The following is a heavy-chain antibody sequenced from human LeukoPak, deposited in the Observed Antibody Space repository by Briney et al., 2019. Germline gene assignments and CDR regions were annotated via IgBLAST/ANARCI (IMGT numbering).Heavy chain of an antibody. CDR2: INHSGST. V-gene: IGHV4-34*01. D-gene: IGHD3-22*01. J-gene: IGHJ5*02. CDR1: GGSFSGYY. Sequence: SETLSLTCAVYGGSFSGYYWSWIRQPPGKGLEWLGEINHSGSTNYNPSLKSRVTISVDTSKNQFSLKLSSVTAADTAVYYCARGLRASYYYDSSGYGLEAWGQGTLVTVSS. CDR3: ARGLRASYYYDSSGYGLEA.